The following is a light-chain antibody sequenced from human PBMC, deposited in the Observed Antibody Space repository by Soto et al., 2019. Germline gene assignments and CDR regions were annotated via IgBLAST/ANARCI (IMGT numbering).Light chain of an antibody. CDR3: QQYNSSPWT. CDR1: QSISSW. V-gene: IGKV1-5*01. J-gene: IGKJ1*01. Sequence: DIHMTQSPSTLSASVGDRVTITCRASQSISSWLAWYHQKPGKAPKLLVYADSSLASGVPSRFSGSGSGTEFTLTISSLQPDDFATYYCQQYNSSPWTFGQGTKVEIK. CDR2: ADS.